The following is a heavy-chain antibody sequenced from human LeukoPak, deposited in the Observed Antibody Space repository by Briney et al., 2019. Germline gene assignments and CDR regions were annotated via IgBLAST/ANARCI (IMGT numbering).Heavy chain of an antibody. CDR2: IYPGDSDT. CDR3: ARLPSYYYYYMDV. J-gene: IGHJ6*03. CDR1: GYSFTSYW. V-gene: IGHV5-51*01. Sequence: GESLKISCKGSGYSFTSYWIGWVRQMPGKGLEWMGIIYPGDSDTRYSPSFQGQVTISADKSICTAYLQWSSLKASDTAMYYCARLPSYYYYYMDVWGKGTTVTVSS.